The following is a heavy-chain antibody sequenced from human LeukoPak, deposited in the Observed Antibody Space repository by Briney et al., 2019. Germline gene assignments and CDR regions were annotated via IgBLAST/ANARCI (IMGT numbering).Heavy chain of an antibody. CDR1: GGTFSSYA. Sequence: SVKVSCKASGGTFSSYAISWVRQAPGQGLEWMGGIIPIFGTANYAQKFQGRVTITADESTSTAYMELSSLRSEDTAVYYCAIPTRCSSTSCYIYYYYGMDVWGQGTTVTVSS. V-gene: IGHV1-69*13. J-gene: IGHJ6*02. D-gene: IGHD2-2*02. CDR2: IIPIFGTA. CDR3: AIPTRCSSTSCYIYYYYGMDV.